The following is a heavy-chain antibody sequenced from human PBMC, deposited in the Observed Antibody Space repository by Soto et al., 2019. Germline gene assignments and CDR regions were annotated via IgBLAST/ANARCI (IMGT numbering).Heavy chain of an antibody. CDR3: ARGDGDYYDGNGYLGRH. CDR2: IKSDGSGT. CDR1: GFTFSSYW. D-gene: IGHD3-22*01. V-gene: IGHV3-74*01. J-gene: IGHJ4*02. Sequence: EVQLVESGGGLVQPGGSLRLSCAASGFTFSSYWMHWVRQAPGKGLVWVSRIKSDGSGTYYADSVKGRLTISRDNLKNTLYLQMNSLRAEDTAVYYCARGDGDYYDGNGYLGRHWGQGTLVTVSS.